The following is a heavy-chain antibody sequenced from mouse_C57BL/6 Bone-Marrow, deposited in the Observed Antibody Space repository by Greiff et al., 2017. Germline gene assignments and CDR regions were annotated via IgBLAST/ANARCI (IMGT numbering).Heavy chain of an antibody. V-gene: IGHV1-15*01. CDR1: GYTFTDYE. CDR3: TRSIYCDIAY. J-gene: IGHJ3*01. D-gene: IGHD2-4*01. CDR2: IDPETGGT. Sequence: QVQLQQSGAELVRPGASVTLSCKASGYTFTDYEMHWVKQTPVHGLEWIGAIDPETGGTAYNQKFKGKAILTADKSSSTAYMELRSLTSEDSAVYYCTRSIYCDIAYWGQGTLVTVSA.